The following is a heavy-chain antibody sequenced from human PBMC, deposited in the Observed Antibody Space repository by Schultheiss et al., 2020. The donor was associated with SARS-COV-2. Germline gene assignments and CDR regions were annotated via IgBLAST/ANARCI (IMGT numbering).Heavy chain of an antibody. CDR3: ARDLRYSSSWLTYYYYGMDV. CDR2: IYHSGST. J-gene: IGHJ6*02. D-gene: IGHD6-13*01. CDR1: GGSISSGGYS. V-gene: IGHV4-30-2*01. Sequence: SETLSLTCTVSGGSISSGGYSWSWIRQPPGKGLEWIGYIYHSGSTYYNPSLKSRVTISVDTSKNQFSLTLSSVTAADTAVYYCARDLRYSSSWLTYYYYGMDVWGQGTTVTVAS.